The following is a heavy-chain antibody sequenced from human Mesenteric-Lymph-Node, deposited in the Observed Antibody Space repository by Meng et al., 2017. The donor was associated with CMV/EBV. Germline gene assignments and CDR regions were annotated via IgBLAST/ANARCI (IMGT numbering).Heavy chain of an antibody. Sequence: SETLSLTCTVSGDSVTSDSYYWSWIRQPPGKGLEWIGYIYYSGSTNYNPSLKSRVTISVDTSKNQFSLKLSSVTAADTAVYYCARSSPPYYYYGMDVWGQGTTVTVSS. V-gene: IGHV4-61*01. CDR2: IYYSGST. J-gene: IGHJ6*02. CDR1: GDSVTSDSYY. CDR3: ARSSPPYYYYGMDV.